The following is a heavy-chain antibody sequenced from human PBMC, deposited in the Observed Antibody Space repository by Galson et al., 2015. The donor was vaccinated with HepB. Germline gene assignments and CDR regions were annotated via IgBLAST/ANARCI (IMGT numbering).Heavy chain of an antibody. D-gene: IGHD6-13*01. V-gene: IGHV3-11*06. CDR1: GFTFSDYY. CDR3: ARDATPYSSSQNYFDY. CDR2: ISSSSSYT. J-gene: IGHJ4*02. Sequence: SLRLSCAASGFTFSDYYMSWIRQAPGKGLEWVSYISSSSSYTNYADSVKGRFTISRDNAKNSLYLQMNSLRAEDTAVYYCARDATPYSSSQNYFDYWGQGTLVTVSS.